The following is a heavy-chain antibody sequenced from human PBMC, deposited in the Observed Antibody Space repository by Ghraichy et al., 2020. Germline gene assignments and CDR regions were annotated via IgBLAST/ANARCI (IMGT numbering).Heavy chain of an antibody. Sequence: ESLNISCAASGFTFSTYWMHWVRQAPGKGLVWVSRINNDGSDTIYADSVKGRCTISRDNAKNILYLQMNSLRAEDTAVYFCARGGRSHAFDVWGQGTMVTVS. CDR2: INNDGSDT. V-gene: IGHV3-74*01. J-gene: IGHJ3*01. CDR1: GFTFSTYW. CDR3: ARGGRSHAFDV. D-gene: IGHD6-25*01.